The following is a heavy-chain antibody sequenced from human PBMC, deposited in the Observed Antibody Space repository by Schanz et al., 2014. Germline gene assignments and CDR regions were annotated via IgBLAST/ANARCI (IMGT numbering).Heavy chain of an antibody. CDR3: AKGFGGYDLGLDY. Sequence: EQVVESGGGLVQPGGSLRLSCAVSGFTVSNTYMCWVRQAPDKGLEWVSFIRYDGVNKYYADSVKGRFTISRDNSKNTVYLQMNSLRAEDTAVYYCAKGFGGYDLGLDYWGQGTLVTVSS. D-gene: IGHD5-12*01. J-gene: IGHJ4*02. CDR1: GFTVSNTY. CDR2: IRYDGVNK. V-gene: IGHV3-30*02.